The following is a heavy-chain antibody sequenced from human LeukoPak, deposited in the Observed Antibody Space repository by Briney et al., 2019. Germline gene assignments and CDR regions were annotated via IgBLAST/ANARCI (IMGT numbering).Heavy chain of an antibody. J-gene: IGHJ3*02. CDR1: GYTFTSYG. Sequence: ASVKVSCKASGYTFTSYGISWVRQALGQGLEWMGWISAYNGNTNYAQKLQGRVTMTTDTSTSAAYMELRSLRSDDTAVYYCARKAEQWLVPDDAFDIWGQGTMVTVSS. V-gene: IGHV1-18*01. D-gene: IGHD6-19*01. CDR2: ISAYNGNT. CDR3: ARKAEQWLVPDDAFDI.